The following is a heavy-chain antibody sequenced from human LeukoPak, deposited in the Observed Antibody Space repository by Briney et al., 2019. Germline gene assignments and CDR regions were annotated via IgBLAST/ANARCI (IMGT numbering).Heavy chain of an antibody. J-gene: IGHJ4*02. D-gene: IGHD3-22*01. Sequence: PSETLSLTCTVSGGSISSSSYYWGWIRRPPGKGLEWIGSIYNSGSTYYNPSLKGRVTISVDTSKNQFSLKLSSVTAADTAVYFCARREYYDSSGYRWGQGTLVTVSS. CDR3: ARREYYDSSGYR. V-gene: IGHV4-39*01. CDR2: IYNSGST. CDR1: GGSISSSSYY.